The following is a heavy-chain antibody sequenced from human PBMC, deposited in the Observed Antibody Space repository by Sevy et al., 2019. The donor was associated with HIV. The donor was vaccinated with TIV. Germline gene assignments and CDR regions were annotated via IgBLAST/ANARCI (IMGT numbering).Heavy chain of an antibody. Sequence: SETLSLTCTVSGASISSSGYYWGWIRQPPGKGLEWIARINYSGITIYNPSLKNRVSISADTSKNQFSLRLSSVTAADSAIYLCVGPKITCTNGWHYLDYWGRGTVVTVSS. CDR3: VGPKITCTNGWHYLDY. CDR2: INYSGIT. J-gene: IGHJ4*02. V-gene: IGHV4-39*01. CDR1: GASISSSGYY. D-gene: IGHD2-2*01.